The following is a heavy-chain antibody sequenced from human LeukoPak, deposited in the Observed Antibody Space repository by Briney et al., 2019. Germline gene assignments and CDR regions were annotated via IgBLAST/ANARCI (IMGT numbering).Heavy chain of an antibody. J-gene: IGHJ4*02. V-gene: IGHV4-34*01. Sequence: SETLSLTCTVSGGSISSYYWSWIRQSPEKGLEWIGHINHVGSTNYNPSLRSRVTLSVDTSNSQFSLEVKSVTAADTATYYCARGQGWPPHFDFWGQGALVTVSS. CDR3: ARGQGWPPHFDF. D-gene: IGHD5-24*01. CDR1: GGSISSYY. CDR2: INHVGST.